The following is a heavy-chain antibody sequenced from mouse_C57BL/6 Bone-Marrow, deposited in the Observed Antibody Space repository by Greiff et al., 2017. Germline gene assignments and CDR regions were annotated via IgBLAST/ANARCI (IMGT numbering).Heavy chain of an antibody. J-gene: IGHJ2*01. Sequence: QVQLQQSGAELVRPGSSVKLSCKASGYTFTSYWMDRVKQRPGQGLEWIGNIYPSDSETHYNQKFKDKATLTVDKSSSTAYMQLSSLTSEDSAVYYCASGTIPYYFDYWGQGTTLTVAS. CDR2: IYPSDSET. V-gene: IGHV1-61*01. CDR3: ASGTIPYYFDY. D-gene: IGHD2-12*01. CDR1: GYTFTSYW.